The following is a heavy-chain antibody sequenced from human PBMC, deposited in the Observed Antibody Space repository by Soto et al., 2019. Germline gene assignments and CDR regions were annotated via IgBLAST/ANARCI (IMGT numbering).Heavy chain of an antibody. J-gene: IGHJ3*02. V-gene: IGHV4-30-2*01. CDR1: GGSISSGGYS. CDR3: ARVGGYYDSSGYGVDAFDI. D-gene: IGHD3-22*01. Sequence: KPSETLSLTCAVSGGSISSGGYSWSWIRQPPGKGLEWIGYIYHSGSTYYNPSLKSRVTISVDRSKNQFSLKLSSVTAADTAVYYCARVGGYYDSSGYGVDAFDIWGQGTTVTVSS. CDR2: IYHSGST.